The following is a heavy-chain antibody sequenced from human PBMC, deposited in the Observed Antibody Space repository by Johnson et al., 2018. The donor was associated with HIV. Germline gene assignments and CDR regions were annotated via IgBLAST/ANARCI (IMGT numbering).Heavy chain of an antibody. D-gene: IGHD1-26*01. CDR1: GFTFSSYG. CDR2: ISYDGSNK. CDR3: VKDLWGGSYLDVFDI. Sequence: QVQLVESGGGVVQPGRSLRLSCAASGFTFSSYGMHWVRQAPGKGLEWVAVISYDGSNKYYADSVKGRFTISRDNSKNTLYLQMNSLRAEDTAVYYCVKDLWGGSYLDVFDIWGQGTMVTVSS. V-gene: IGHV3-30*18. J-gene: IGHJ3*02.